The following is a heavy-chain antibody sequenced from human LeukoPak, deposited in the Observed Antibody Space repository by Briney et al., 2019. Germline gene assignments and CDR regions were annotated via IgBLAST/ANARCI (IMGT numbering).Heavy chain of an antibody. J-gene: IGHJ3*02. V-gene: IGHV1-8*01. Sequence: ASVKVSCKASGYTFTSHDINWVRQATGQGLEWMGWMNPNSGNTGYAQKFQGRVTMTRNTSISTAYMELSSLRSEDTAVYYCARMYGDSGPDDAFDIWGQGTMVTVSS. CDR2: MNPNSGNT. CDR1: GYTFTSHD. CDR3: ARMYGDSGPDDAFDI. D-gene: IGHD4-17*01.